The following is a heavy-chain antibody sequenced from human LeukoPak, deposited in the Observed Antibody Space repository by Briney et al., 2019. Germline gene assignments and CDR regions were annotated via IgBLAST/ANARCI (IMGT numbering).Heavy chain of an antibody. V-gene: IGHV4-39*07. CDR3: ARGGYSYGYSLYYYGMDV. Sequence: SETLSLTCTVSGGSISSSSYYWGWIRQPPGKGLEWIGSIYYSGSTYYNPSLKSRVTISVDTSKNQFSLKLSSVTAADTAVYYGARGGYSYGYSLYYYGMDVWGQGTTVTVSS. J-gene: IGHJ6*02. CDR2: IYYSGST. CDR1: GGSISSSSYY. D-gene: IGHD5-18*01.